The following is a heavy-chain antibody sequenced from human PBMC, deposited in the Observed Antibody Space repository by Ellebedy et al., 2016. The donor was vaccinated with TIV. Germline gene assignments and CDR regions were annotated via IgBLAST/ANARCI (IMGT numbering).Heavy chain of an antibody. CDR2: ISSSSSYI. CDR3: ARTGDRIAFDI. D-gene: IGHD7-27*01. V-gene: IGHV3-21*04. J-gene: IGHJ3*02. Sequence: GESLKISXAASGFTFSSYGMHWVRQAPGKGLEWVSSISSSSSYIYYADSVKGRFTISRDNAKNSLYLQMNSLRAEDTAVYYCARTGDRIAFDIWGQGTMVTVSS. CDR1: GFTFSSYG.